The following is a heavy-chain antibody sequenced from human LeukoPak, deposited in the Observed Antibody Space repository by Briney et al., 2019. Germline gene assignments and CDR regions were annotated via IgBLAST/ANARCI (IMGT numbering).Heavy chain of an antibody. V-gene: IGHV1-69*01. D-gene: IGHD4-23*01. CDR2: ITPIFGTA. J-gene: IGHJ4*02. CDR3: ARDGPNTSPVGDY. Sequence: SVKVSCKASGGTFSSYAISWVRQAPGQGLEWMGGITPIFGTANYAQKFQGRVTIAADESTSTAYMELSSLRSEDTAVYYCARDGPNTSPVGDYWGQGTLVTVSS. CDR1: GGTFSSYA.